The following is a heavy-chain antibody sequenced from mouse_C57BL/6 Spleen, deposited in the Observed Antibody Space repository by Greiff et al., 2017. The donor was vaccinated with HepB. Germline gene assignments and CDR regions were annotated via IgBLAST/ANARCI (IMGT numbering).Heavy chain of an antibody. D-gene: IGHD1-1*01. CDR2: IYPGDGDT. J-gene: IGHJ2*01. CDR1: GYAFSSYW. CDR3: ARGDYGSSFDY. V-gene: IGHV1-80*01. Sequence: QVHVKQSGAELVKPGASVKISCKASGYAFSSYWMNWVKQRPGKGLEWIGQIYPGDGDTNYNGKFKGTATLTADKSSSTAYMQLSSLTSEDSAVYFCARGDYGSSFDYWGQGTTLTVSS.